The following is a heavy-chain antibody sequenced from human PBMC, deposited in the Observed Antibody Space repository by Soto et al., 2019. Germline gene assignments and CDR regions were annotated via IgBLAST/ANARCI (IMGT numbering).Heavy chain of an antibody. CDR1: GVTFSSYG. CDR2: IWYDGSNK. D-gene: IGHD5-12*01. J-gene: IGHJ4*02. CDR3: ARDGGYSGYTSYYFDY. Sequence: PGGALRVCCAASGVTFSSYGMHWVRQAPGKGLEWVAVIWYDGSNKYYADSVKGRFTISRDNSKNTLYLQMNSLRAEDTAVYYCARDGGYSGYTSYYFDYWGQGTLGTVSS. V-gene: IGHV3-33*01.